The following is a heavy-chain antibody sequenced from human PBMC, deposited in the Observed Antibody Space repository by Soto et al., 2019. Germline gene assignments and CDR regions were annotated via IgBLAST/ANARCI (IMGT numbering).Heavy chain of an antibody. V-gene: IGHV4-4*02. CDR2: IHHSGTT. CDR1: SGSISSSSW. Sequence: QVQLQESGPGLVKSSGTLSLTCAVSSGSISSSSWYSWVRQPPGKGLEWIGEIHHSGTTDCNPALESGLSISLDAPRNHFSPRVSSVTAADTAVYYCAGQGDGSYTWTYWGQGTLVTVSS. CDR3: AGQGDGSYTWTY. J-gene: IGHJ4*02. D-gene: IGHD1-1*01.